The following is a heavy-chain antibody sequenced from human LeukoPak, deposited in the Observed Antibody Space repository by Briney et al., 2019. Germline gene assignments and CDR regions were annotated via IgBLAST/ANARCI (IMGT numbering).Heavy chain of an antibody. CDR3: AKSFQLLGLNDY. V-gene: IGHV3-23*01. CDR2: ISGGADST. J-gene: IGHJ4*02. CDR1: GFTFSSYW. D-gene: IGHD1-26*01. Sequence: GGSLRLSCAASGFTFSSYWMHWVRQAPGKGLEWVSVISGGADSTYYADSVQGRFTISRDNSKNTVYLQMNRLRVEDTAVYYCAKSFQLLGLNDYWGQGTVVSVSS.